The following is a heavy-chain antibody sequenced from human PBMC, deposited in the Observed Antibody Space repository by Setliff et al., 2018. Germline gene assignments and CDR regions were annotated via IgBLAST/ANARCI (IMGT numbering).Heavy chain of an antibody. V-gene: IGHV3-11*04. CDR2: ISRGGNTI. Sequence: GSLRFSCAASGFTFSDYYMTWIRQAPGKGLEWVSYISRGGNTIYYADSVKGRFTISRDNARDSLFLQMNTLRAEDTAVYYCAREVVGAPSAFDIWGQGTMVTVSS. CDR3: AREVVGAPSAFDI. D-gene: IGHD1-26*01. J-gene: IGHJ3*02. CDR1: GFTFSDYY.